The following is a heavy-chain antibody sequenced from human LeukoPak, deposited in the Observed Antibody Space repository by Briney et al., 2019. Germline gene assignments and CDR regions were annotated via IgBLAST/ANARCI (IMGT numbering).Heavy chain of an antibody. J-gene: IGHJ4*02. Sequence: PGGSLRLSCAASGFTFSSYWMSWVRQAPGKGLEWVANIKEDGSEKYYVDSVKGRFTISRDNAKTSLYLQMNSLRAEDTAVHYCARRRRDYYDVDYWGQGTLVTVSS. D-gene: IGHD3-22*01. V-gene: IGHV3-7*03. CDR3: ARRRRDYYDVDY. CDR2: IKEDGSEK. CDR1: GFTFSSYW.